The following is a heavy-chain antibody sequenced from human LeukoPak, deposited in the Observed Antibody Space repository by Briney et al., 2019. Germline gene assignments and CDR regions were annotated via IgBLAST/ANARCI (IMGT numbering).Heavy chain of an antibody. CDR1: GFTFSSYA. CDR2: ISSSSRYI. V-gene: IGHV3-21*01. D-gene: IGHD2-2*01. CDR3: ERAFDTSWDYYYMDV. J-gene: IGHJ6*03. Sequence: PGGSLRLSCAASGFTFSSYAMSWVRQAPGKGLEWVSSISSSSRYIYYADSVKGRFTISRDDAKNSLFLQMNSLRAEDTAVYYCERAFDTSWDYYYMDVWGKGTTVTVSS.